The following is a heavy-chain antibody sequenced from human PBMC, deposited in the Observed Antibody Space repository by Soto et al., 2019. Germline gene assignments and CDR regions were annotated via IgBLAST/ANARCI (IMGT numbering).Heavy chain of an antibody. Sequence: TGGSPRLSRIASGFDFSDFHISWVRQAPGKGLEWISYISSSLGHTDYAESVKGRFTISRDNAKSSVFLEMSDLRSDDTAVYYCAANWNFGLNFCGQGALVTVFS. CDR1: GFDFSDFH. J-gene: IGHJ4*02. D-gene: IGHD1-1*01. CDR2: ISSSLGHT. V-gene: IGHV3-11*03. CDR3: AANWNFGLNF.